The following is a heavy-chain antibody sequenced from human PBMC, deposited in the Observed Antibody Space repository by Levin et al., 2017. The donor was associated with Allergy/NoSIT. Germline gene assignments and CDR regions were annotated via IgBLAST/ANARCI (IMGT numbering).Heavy chain of an antibody. CDR2: ISSSSSTI. Sequence: PGGSLRLSCAASGFTFSSYSMNWVRQAPGKGLEWVSYISSSSSTIYYADSVKGRFTISRDNAKNSLYLQMNSLRDEDTAVYYCARRLAPGLLWFGELLSRYYYYGMDVWGQGTTVTVSS. D-gene: IGHD3-10*01. CDR1: GFTFSSYS. CDR3: ARRLAPGLLWFGELLSRYYYYGMDV. V-gene: IGHV3-48*02. J-gene: IGHJ6*02.